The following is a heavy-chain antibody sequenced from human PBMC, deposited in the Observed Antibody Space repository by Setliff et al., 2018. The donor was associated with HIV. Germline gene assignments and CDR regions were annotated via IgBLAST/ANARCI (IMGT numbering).Heavy chain of an antibody. CDR2: ISGSGGST. V-gene: IGHV3-23*01. J-gene: IGHJ4*02. D-gene: IGHD4-4*01. Sequence: ETLSLSCAASGFTFSSYAMSWVRQAPGKGLEWVSGISGSGGSTYYADSVRGRFTISRDNSKNTLYLQMNSLRTEDTAVYYCAKDSDYSNYGGLDYWGQGTLVTVSS. CDR3: AKDSDYSNYGGLDY. CDR1: GFTFSSYA.